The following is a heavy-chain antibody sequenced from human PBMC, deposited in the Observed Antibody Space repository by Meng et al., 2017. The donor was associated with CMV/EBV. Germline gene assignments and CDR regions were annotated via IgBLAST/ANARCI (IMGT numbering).Heavy chain of an antibody. J-gene: IGHJ6*02. CDR3: ARDGDGMSHLLAVAYYYYGMDV. D-gene: IGHD6-19*01. CDR2: IRYDGTNK. V-gene: IGHV3-30*02. CDR1: GFTFSSYG. Sequence: GESLKISCAASGFTFSSYGMHWVRQAPGRGLEWVAFIRYDGTNKYYTDSVKGRFTISRDNSKTSLYLQMNSLRAEDTAVYYCARDGDGMSHLLAVAYYYYGMDVWGQGTTVTVSS.